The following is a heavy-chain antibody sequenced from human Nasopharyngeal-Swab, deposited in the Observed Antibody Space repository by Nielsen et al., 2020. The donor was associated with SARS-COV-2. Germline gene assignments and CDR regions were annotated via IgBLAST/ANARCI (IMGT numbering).Heavy chain of an antibody. J-gene: IGHJ4*02. V-gene: IGHV3-48*03. Sequence: GESLKISCAASGFTFSSYDMNWVRQAPGKGLEWVSYISSSGSTIYYADSVKGRFTISRDNAKNSLYLQMNSLRAEDTAIYYCAKLARAGTIGLFDYWGQGTPATVSS. CDR3: AKLARAGTIGLFDY. CDR2: ISSSGSTI. CDR1: GFTFSSYD. D-gene: IGHD1-1*01.